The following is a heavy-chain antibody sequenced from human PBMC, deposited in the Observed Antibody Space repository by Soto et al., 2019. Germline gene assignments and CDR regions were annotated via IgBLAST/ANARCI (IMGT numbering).Heavy chain of an antibody. V-gene: IGHV1-18*01. D-gene: IGHD2-15*01. Sequence: ASVKVSCKASGYTFTSNGSSWVRQAPGQGLEWMGWISAYNGNTNYAQKLQGRVTMTTDTSTSTAYMELRSLRSDDTAVYYCARGPRDIVVVVAAYWFDPWGQGTLVTVSS. J-gene: IGHJ5*02. CDR2: ISAYNGNT. CDR1: GYTFTSNG. CDR3: ARGPRDIVVVVAAYWFDP.